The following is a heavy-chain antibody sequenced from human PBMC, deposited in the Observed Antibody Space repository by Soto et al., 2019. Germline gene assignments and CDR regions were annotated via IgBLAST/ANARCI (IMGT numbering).Heavy chain of an antibody. CDR2: IWYDGSNK. CDR3: ARDGAVDTATVEGDY. V-gene: IGHV3-33*01. D-gene: IGHD5-18*01. Sequence: QVQLVESGGGVVQPGRSLRLSCAASGFTFSSYGMHWVRQAPGKGLEWVAVIWYDGSNKYYADSVKGRFTISRDNSKNTLYLQMNSLRAEATALYYCARDGAVDTATVEGDYWGQGTLVTVSS. J-gene: IGHJ4*02. CDR1: GFTFSSYG.